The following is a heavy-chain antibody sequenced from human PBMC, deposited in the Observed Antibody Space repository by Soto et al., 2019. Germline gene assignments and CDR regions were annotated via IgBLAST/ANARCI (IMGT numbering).Heavy chain of an antibody. CDR1: GFTVSSNY. J-gene: IGHJ4*02. CDR3: ALSHTVTTDY. CDR2: IKSDGSST. V-gene: IGHV3-74*01. Sequence: PGGSLRLSCVASGFTVSSNYMSWVRQAPGKGLEWVSRIKSDGSSTSYADSVKGRFTISRDNAKNTLYLQMNSLRAEDTAVYYCALSHTVTTDYWGQGTLVTVSS. D-gene: IGHD4-17*01.